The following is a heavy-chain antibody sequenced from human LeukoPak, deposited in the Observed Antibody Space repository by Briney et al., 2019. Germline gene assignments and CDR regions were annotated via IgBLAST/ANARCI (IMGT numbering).Heavy chain of an antibody. V-gene: IGHV3-23*01. CDR1: GFTFSSYA. J-gene: IGHJ4*02. CDR3: AKGGKWDVTPFDY. CDR2: ISGGGST. Sequence: GGSLRLSCAASGFTFSSYAMSWVRQAPGKGLEWVSAISGGGSTYYADSVKGRFTISRDNSKNTLYLQVNSLRAEDTAVYYCAKGGKWDVTPFDYWGQGTLVTVSS. D-gene: IGHD1-26*01.